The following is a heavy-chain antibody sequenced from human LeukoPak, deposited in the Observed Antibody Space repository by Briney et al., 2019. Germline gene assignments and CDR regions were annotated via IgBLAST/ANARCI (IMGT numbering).Heavy chain of an antibody. CDR1: GYSINSGYY. J-gene: IGHJ6*03. CDR3: ARTTTVRGTYYMDV. CDR2: IYYSGST. V-gene: IGHV4-61*03. D-gene: IGHD3-10*01. Sequence: SETLSLTCTVSGYSINSGYYWSWIRQPPGKGLEWIGYIYYSGSTNYNPSLKSRVTISVDTSKNRFSLKLRSVTAADTAVYYCARTTTVRGTYYMDVWGKGTTVTVSS.